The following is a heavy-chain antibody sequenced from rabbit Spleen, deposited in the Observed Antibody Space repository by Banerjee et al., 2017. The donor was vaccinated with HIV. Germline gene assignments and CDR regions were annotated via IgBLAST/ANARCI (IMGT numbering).Heavy chain of an antibody. CDR3: ARDLVAVIGWNFSL. J-gene: IGHJ4*01. D-gene: IGHD1-1*01. CDR1: GFSFSKGYD. Sequence: QEQLEESGGGLVKPEGSLTLTCTVSGFSFSKGYDMCWVRQAPGKGLEWIGCIYTGSSGSTDYASWAKGRFTISKTSSTTVTLQMTSLTAADTATYFCARDLVAVIGWNFSLWGPGTLVTVS. V-gene: IGHV1S45*01. CDR2: IYTGSSGST.